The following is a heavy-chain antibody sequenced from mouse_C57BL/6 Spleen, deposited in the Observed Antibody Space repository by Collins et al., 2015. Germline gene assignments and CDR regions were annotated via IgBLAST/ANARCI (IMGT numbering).Heavy chain of an antibody. CDR3: ARGGGTTVVATNFDY. CDR2: IDPSDSYT. CDR1: GYTFTNYW. J-gene: IGHJ2*01. D-gene: IGHD1-1*01. Sequence: QVQLQQPGAELVMPGASVKLSCKASGYTFTNYWMHWVKQRPGQGLEWIGEIDPSDSYTNCNQKFKGKSTLTVDKSSSTAYMQLSSLTSEDSAVYYCARGGGTTVVATNFDYWGQGTTLTVSS. V-gene: IGHV1-69*01.